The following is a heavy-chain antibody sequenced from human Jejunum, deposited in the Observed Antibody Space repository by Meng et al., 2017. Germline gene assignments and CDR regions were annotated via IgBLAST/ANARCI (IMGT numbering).Heavy chain of an antibody. CDR2: LSGNGDK. CDR1: WFPFSTSTVA. V-gene: IGHV2-5*01. D-gene: IGHD5-18*01. Sequence: TLNAAGPTLVKPTQTLTLTCTFSWFPFSTSTVAVGWIRQPPGKALEWLTLLSGNGDKRHSPALKSRLSVTRDASINQMVFTMTNVDPVDTATYFCARRNTYGGFDAWGQGSLVTVSS. CDR3: ARRNTYGGFDA. J-gene: IGHJ5*02.